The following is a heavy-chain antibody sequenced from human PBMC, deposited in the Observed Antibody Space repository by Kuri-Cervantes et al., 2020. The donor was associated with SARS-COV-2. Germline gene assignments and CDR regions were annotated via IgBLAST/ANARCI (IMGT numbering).Heavy chain of an antibody. CDR1: GFTFSSYS. CDR3: ARGVVAATPGFFQH. Sequence: GGSLRLSCAASGFTFSSYSMNWVRQAPGKGLEWVSGINWNGGSTGYADSVKGRFTISRDNAKNSLYLQMNSLRAEDTALYYCARGVVAATPGFFQHWGQGTLVTVSS. J-gene: IGHJ1*01. CDR2: INWNGGST. D-gene: IGHD2-15*01. V-gene: IGHV3-20*04.